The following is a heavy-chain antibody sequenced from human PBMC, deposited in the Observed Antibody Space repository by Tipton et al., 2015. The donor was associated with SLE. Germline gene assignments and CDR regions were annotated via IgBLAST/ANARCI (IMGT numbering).Heavy chain of an antibody. V-gene: IGHV4-59*01. D-gene: IGHD1-1*01. CDR2: IYYSGST. CDR3: ARYKTRGSAFDI. J-gene: IGHJ3*02. Sequence: LRLSCTVSGGSISSYYWSWILQPPGKGLEWIGYIYYSGSTNYNPSLKSRVTISVDMLKKQFSLRLSSVTAADTAVYYCARYKTRGSAFDIWGQGTMVTVSS. CDR1: GGSISSYY.